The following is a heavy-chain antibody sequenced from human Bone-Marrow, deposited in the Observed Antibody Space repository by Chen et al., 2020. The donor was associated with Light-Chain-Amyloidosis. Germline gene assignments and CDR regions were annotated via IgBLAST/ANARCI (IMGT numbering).Heavy chain of an antibody. Sequence: EVELAESGGGLVQPGGSLRLSCAASGFSFDTYSMSWVRQAPGQGLEWVANVDQDGNEKYYVGSVKGRFTISRDNADNSLHLQMSSLRADDTAVYFCARGPTQTQGDGHFDSWGQGVLVTVSS. V-gene: IGHV3-7*01. J-gene: IGHJ4*02. CDR3: ARGPTQTQGDGHFDS. CDR1: GFSFDTYS. D-gene: IGHD1-26*01. CDR2: VDQDGNEK.